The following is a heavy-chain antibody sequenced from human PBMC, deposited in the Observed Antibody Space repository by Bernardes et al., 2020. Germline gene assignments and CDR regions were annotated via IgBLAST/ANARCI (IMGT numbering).Heavy chain of an antibody. CDR1: GYTFTGYY. V-gene: IGHV1-2*06. J-gene: IGHJ3*02. Sequence: AARKRPCKASGYTFTGYYMPWVRQAPGQELEWMGRINPTSGGTNYAQKFQGRVTMTRDTSISTAYMELSRLRSDDTAVYYCARIIAVAGGYAFDIWGQGTMVTVSS. CDR3: ARIIAVAGGYAFDI. D-gene: IGHD6-19*01. CDR2: INPTSGGT.